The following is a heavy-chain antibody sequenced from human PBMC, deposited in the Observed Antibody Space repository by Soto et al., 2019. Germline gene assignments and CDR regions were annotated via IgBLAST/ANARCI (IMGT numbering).Heavy chain of an antibody. Sequence: PGGSLRLSCAASGFTVSSNYMSWVRQAPGKGLDWVSVIYSGGSTYYADSVKGRFTISRDNSKNTLYLQMNSLRAEDTAVYYCARDRGYSYGNREYYYYGMDVWGQGTTVTVSS. CDR1: GFTVSSNY. CDR3: ARDRGYSYGNREYYYYGMDV. J-gene: IGHJ6*02. V-gene: IGHV3-53*01. D-gene: IGHD5-18*01. CDR2: IYSGGST.